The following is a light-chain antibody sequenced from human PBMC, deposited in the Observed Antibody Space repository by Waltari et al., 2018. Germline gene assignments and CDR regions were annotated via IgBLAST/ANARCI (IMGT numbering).Light chain of an antibody. V-gene: IGKV4-1*01. CDR1: QSVLYSSDNKNY. CDR2: WAS. Sequence: DIVMTQSPDSLAVSLGERATIKCKSSQSVLYSSDNKNYLAWYQQKPGQPPKLLIYWASNRESGVPDRFSGSGSGTDFTLTISSLQAADVAVYYCHQYYDTPRTFGQGTKVEIK. CDR3: HQYYDTPRT. J-gene: IGKJ1*01.